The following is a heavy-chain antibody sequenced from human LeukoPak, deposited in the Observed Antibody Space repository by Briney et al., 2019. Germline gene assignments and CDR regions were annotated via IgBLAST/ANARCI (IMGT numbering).Heavy chain of an antibody. CDR2: IYSGGST. CDR1: GFTVSSNY. D-gene: IGHD6-19*01. V-gene: IGHV3-53*01. CDR3: ARVYSSGWYPTYYYYGMDV. J-gene: IGHJ6*02. Sequence: GGSLRLSCAASGFTVSSNYMSWVRQAPGKGLEWVSVIYSGGSTYYADSVKGRFTISRDNSKNTLYLQMNSLRAEDTAVYYCARVYSSGWYPTYYYYGMDVWGQGTTVTVSS.